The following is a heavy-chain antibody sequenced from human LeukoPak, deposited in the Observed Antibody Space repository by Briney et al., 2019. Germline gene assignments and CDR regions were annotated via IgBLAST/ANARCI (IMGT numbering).Heavy chain of an antibody. CDR2: ISGSGGST. V-gene: IGHV3-23*01. Sequence: GGSLRLSCAASGSTFSSYAMSWVRQAPGKGLEWVSAISGSGGSTYYADSVKGRFTISRDNSKNALYLQMNSLRAEDTAVYYCASGTKNWNDAFDYWGQGTLVTVSS. D-gene: IGHD1-1*01. J-gene: IGHJ4*02. CDR1: GSTFSSYA. CDR3: ASGTKNWNDAFDY.